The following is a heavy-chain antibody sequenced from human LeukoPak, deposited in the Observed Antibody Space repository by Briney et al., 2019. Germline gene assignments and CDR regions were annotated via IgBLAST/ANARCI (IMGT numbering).Heavy chain of an antibody. CDR3: ARDTTYYYDSSGYYTNPFDY. CDR2: IDYSGST. V-gene: IGHV4-59*12. CDR1: GDSISSYY. D-gene: IGHD3-22*01. Sequence: SETLSLTCTVSGDSISSYYWSWIRQPPGKGLEWIGYIDYSGSTNYNPSLKSRVTISVDTSKNQFSLKLSSVTAADTAVYYCARDTTYYYDSSGYYTNPFDYWGQGTLVTVSS. J-gene: IGHJ4*02.